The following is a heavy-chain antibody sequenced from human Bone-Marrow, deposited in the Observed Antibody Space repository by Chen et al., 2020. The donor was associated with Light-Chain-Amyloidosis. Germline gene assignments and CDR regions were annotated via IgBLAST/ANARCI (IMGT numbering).Heavy chain of an antibody. J-gene: IGHJ4*02. CDR3: ARRRDGYNFDY. CDR2: IHPDDSDA. Sequence: EVQLEQSGPEVKKPGESLKISCKGSGYTFPNYWIGWVRQMPGKGLEWMGVIHPDDSDARYSPSFEGQVTISADESITTAYLQWRSLKASDTAMYYCARRRDGYNFDYWGQGTLVTVSS. V-gene: IGHV5-51*01. D-gene: IGHD5-12*01. CDR1: GYTFPNYW.